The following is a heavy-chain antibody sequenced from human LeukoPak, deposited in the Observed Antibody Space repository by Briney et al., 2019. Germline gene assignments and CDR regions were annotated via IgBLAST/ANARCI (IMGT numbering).Heavy chain of an antibody. CDR2: VWHDGSKT. D-gene: IGHD4-17*01. Sequence: PGRSLKLSCAASGFTFSGCHIHWVRQAPGNGLEWVALVWHDGSKTYYADSVKGRFTVSRDNSKNTLFLQMNRLRAEDTGVYYCAKDSNDNGDYNYFDFWGQGTLVTVSS. V-gene: IGHV3-33*06. J-gene: IGHJ4*02. CDR3: AKDSNDNGDYNYFDF. CDR1: GFTFSGCH.